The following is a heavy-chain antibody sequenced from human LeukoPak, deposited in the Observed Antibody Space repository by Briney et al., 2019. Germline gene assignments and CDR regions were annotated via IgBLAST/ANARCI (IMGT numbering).Heavy chain of an antibody. Sequence: SETLSLTCTVSGFSISNDYYWTWLRQPPGKGLEWIGGIYHSGTTYYNPSLRGRVSISLDTSKNQFSLKLSSVTAADTAVYYCARPKYYYDSSGHIYDAFDIWGQGTMVTVSS. J-gene: IGHJ3*02. V-gene: IGHV4-38-2*02. CDR2: IYHSGTT. D-gene: IGHD3-22*01. CDR1: GFSISNDYY. CDR3: ARPKYYYDSSGHIYDAFDI.